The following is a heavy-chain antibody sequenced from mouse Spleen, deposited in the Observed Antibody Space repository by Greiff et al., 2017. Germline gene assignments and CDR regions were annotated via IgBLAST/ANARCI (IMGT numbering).Heavy chain of an antibody. J-gene: IGHJ2*01. V-gene: IGHV1-63*01. CDR2: IYPGGGYT. CDR1: GYTFTNYW. D-gene: IGHD4-1*01. Sequence: QVQLQQSGAELVRPGTSVKMSCKASGYTFTNYWIGWAKQRPGHGLEWIGDIYPGGGYTYYNEKFRGRATLTADKSSSTAYMQFSSLTSEDSAIYYCARELGYFDYWGQGTTLTVSS. CDR3: ARELGYFDY.